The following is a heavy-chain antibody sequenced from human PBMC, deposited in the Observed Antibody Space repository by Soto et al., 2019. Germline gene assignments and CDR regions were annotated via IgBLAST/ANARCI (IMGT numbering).Heavy chain of an antibody. CDR1: GGTFSNYA. V-gene: IGHV1-69*15. Sequence: QVHLVQSGAEVKKPGSSVNVSCKASGGTFSNYAINWVRKAPGQGLEWVGRIIPIFGTTNVAQKFQGRVTITADESTTTAYMELSGLRSDDTAVYYCAKDGGADGYFGNWLDPWGQGTLVTVSS. D-gene: IGHD5-12*01. CDR2: IIPIFGTT. CDR3: AKDGGADGYFGNWLDP. J-gene: IGHJ5*02.